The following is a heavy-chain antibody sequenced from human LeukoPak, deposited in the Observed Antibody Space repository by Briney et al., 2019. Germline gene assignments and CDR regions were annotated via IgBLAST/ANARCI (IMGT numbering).Heavy chain of an antibody. CDR2: IHPNSGGT. V-gene: IGHV1-2*02. Sequence: ASVKVSCKASGYTFTGYYLHWVRQAPGQGLEWMGWIHPNSGGTNYAQKFQGRVTMTRDTSISTAYMELSSLRSDDTAVYFCARLPSGPGWGQGTLVTVSS. CDR1: GYTFTGYY. J-gene: IGHJ1*01. CDR3: ARLPSGPG.